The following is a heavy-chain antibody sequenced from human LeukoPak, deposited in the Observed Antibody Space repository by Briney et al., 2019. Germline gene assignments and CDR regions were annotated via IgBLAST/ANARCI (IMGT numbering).Heavy chain of an antibody. D-gene: IGHD5-24*01. CDR2: IYYTGST. V-gene: IGHV4-59*08. J-gene: IGHJ4*02. Sequence: PSETLSLTCTVSGGSISSYHWSWIRQPPGKGLEWIGYIYYTGSTNYNPSLKSRVTISVDTSKNQFSLKLSSVTAADTAVYYCARGARAGYNLEPFDYWGQGTLVTVSS. CDR1: GGSISSYH. CDR3: ARGARAGYNLEPFDY.